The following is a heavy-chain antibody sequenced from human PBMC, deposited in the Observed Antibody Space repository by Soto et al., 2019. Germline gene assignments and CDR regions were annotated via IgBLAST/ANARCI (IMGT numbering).Heavy chain of an antibody. J-gene: IGHJ4*02. CDR1: GFTFSSYG. V-gene: IGHV3-33*01. CDR2: IWYDGSNK. D-gene: IGHD2-2*01. CDR3: ATRGRSYAHPYYFDY. Sequence: QVQLVESGGGVVQPGRSLRLSCAASGFTFSSYGMHWVRQAPGKGLEWVAVIWYDGSNKYYADSVKGRFTISRDNSKNTLYLQMNSLRAEDTAVYYCATRGRSYAHPYYFDYWGQGTLFTVSS.